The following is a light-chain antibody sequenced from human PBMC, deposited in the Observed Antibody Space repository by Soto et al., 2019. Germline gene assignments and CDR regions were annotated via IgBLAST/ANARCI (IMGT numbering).Light chain of an antibody. J-gene: IGLJ3*02. CDR1: SSHIGSNY. CDR3: SAWDDSLSGPV. V-gene: IGLV1-47*01. CDR2: RND. Sequence: SVLTQPPSASGTPGQRVTISCSGSSSHIGSNYVYWYRQLPGTAPNVLIYRNDERPSGVPDRFSGSKSGSSASLAISGLRSEDEADYYCSAWDDSLSGPVFGRGTKLTVL.